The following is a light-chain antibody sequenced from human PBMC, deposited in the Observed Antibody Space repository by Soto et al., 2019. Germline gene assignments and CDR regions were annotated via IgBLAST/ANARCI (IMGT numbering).Light chain of an antibody. Sequence: QSVLTQPASVSGSPGQSITISCAGTRDDIGAYDYVSWYQQHPGNAPKLLVYEVTNRPSGVSDRFSGSKSGNTASLTISGLQADDYADYYCNSYTNSSAVVFGGGTKVTVL. V-gene: IGLV2-14*01. CDR3: NSYTNSSAVV. J-gene: IGLJ2*01. CDR2: EVT. CDR1: RDDIGAYDY.